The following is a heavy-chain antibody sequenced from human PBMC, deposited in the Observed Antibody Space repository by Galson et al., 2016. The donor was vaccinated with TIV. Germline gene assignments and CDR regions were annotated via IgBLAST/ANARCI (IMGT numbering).Heavy chain of an antibody. CDR1: GFTFSSYA. V-gene: IGHV3-23*01. CDR3: GKGGSAFSYGYAFDM. CDR2: INDRGDDT. Sequence: SLRLSCAASGFTFSSYAISWVRQAPGKGLEWVSIINDRGDDTYYADSVKGRFTISRDNSKNTLYLEMHSLRAEDPALYFCGKGGSAFSYGYAFDMWGQGTMVTVSS. D-gene: IGHD5-18*01. J-gene: IGHJ3*02.